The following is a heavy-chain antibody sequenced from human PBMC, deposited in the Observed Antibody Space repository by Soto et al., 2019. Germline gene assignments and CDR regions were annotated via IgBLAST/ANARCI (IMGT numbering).Heavy chain of an antibody. CDR2: ISSGSGTTI. CDR3: ARTRGTGWFDP. D-gene: IGHD3-16*01. CDR1: GFTFSSYE. Sequence: EVQLVESGGGLVQPGGSLRLSCAASGFTFSSYEMYWVRQAPGKGLEWVSYISSGSGTTIDYADSVKGRFTISRDNAKNSLYLQTNSLRAEDTAVYYCARTRGTGWFDPWGQGTLVTVSS. V-gene: IGHV3-48*03. J-gene: IGHJ5*02.